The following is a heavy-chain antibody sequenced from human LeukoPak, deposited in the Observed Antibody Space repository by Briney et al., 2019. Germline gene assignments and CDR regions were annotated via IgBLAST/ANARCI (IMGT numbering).Heavy chain of an antibody. CDR2: ISGSGGHT. J-gene: IGHJ6*03. D-gene: IGHD3-22*01. V-gene: IGHV3-23*01. CDR3: TRNYDSSGYYYYYMDV. Sequence: GSLRLSCAASGFTFSSSAMSWVRQAPGKGLEWVSVISGSGGHTFYADSVKGRFTISRDNSKNTLYLQMNSLRAEDTAVYYCTRNYDSSGYYYYYMDVWGKGTTVTVSS. CDR1: GFTFSSSA.